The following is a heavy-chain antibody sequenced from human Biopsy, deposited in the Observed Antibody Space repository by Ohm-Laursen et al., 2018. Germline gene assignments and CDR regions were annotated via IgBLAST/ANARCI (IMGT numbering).Heavy chain of an antibody. J-gene: IGHJ4*02. Sequence: SVKVSCKAFGYTFITYYVNWVRQAPGQGLEWMGKINPSGGSTSYAQKFQGRVTMTRDTSTTTVYMELSSLRSDDTAVYYCARLTRSTPTTGVWGQGTLVTVSS. D-gene: IGHD2-8*01. CDR2: INPSGGST. CDR1: GYTFITYY. CDR3: ARLTRSTPTTGV. V-gene: IGHV1-46*01.